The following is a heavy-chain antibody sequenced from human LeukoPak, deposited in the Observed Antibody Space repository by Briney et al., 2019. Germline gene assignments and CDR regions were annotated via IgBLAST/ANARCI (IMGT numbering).Heavy chain of an antibody. D-gene: IGHD5-24*01. CDR3: ASGRWLQLLVESTEHY. V-gene: IGHV3-11*01. CDR2: ISSSGSTI. Sequence: GGSLRLSCAASGFTFSDYYMRWIRQARGEGLVWVSYISSSGSTIYHALPVKGRFTISRDNAKNSLYLQMNSLRAEDTAGYYCASGRWLQLLVESTEHYWGQGTLVTVSP. J-gene: IGHJ4*02. CDR1: GFTFSDYY.